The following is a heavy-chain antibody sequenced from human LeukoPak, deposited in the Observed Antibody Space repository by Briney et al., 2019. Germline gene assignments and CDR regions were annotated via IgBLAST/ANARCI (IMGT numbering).Heavy chain of an antibody. D-gene: IGHD3-22*01. V-gene: IGHV4-61*01. CDR3: ARDLKDYYDSSGYLGYGWFDP. CDR2: IYFSGST. CDR1: GGSISSGSYY. Sequence: SETLSLTCTVSGGSISSGSYYWSWIRQPPGKGLEWIGYIYFSGSTNYNPSLKSRVTISVDTSKNQFSLKLSSVTAADTAVYYCARDLKDYYDSSGYLGYGWFDPWGQGTLVTVS. J-gene: IGHJ5*02.